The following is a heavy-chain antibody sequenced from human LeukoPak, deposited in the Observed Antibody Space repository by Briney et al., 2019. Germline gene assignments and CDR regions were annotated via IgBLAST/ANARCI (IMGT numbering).Heavy chain of an antibody. CDR3: ARDGRGAAAPDDAFDV. V-gene: IGHV1-8*02. CDR2: MNPNSGAT. CDR1: GGTFSSYA. J-gene: IGHJ3*01. D-gene: IGHD2-2*01. Sequence: SVNVSCKASGGTFSSYAISWVRQAPGQGLEWMGWMNPNSGATGYAQKFQGRVTMTRDTSITTVYMELSSLTSEDTAVYYCARDGRGAAAPDDAFDVWGQGTMVTVSS.